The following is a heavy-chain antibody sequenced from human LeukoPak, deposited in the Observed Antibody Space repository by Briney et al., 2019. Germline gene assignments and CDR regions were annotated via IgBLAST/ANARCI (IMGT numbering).Heavy chain of an antibody. J-gene: IGHJ4*02. V-gene: IGHV3-11*06. Sequence: SGGSLRLSCAASGFTFSDYYMSWIRQAPGKGLEWVSYISSSSSYTNYADSVKGRFTISRDNAKNSLYLQMNSLRAEDTAVYYCARVRVQLWSYYFDYWGQGTLVTVSS. D-gene: IGHD5-18*01. CDR1: GFTFSDYY. CDR3: ARVRVQLWSYYFDY. CDR2: ISSSSSYT.